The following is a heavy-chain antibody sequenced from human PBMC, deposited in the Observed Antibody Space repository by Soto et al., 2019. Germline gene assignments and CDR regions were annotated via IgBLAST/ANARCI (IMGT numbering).Heavy chain of an antibody. V-gene: IGHV4-59*01. J-gene: IGHJ6*02. Sequence: PSETLSLTCTVSGGSISSYYWSWIRQPPGKGLEWIGYIYYSGSTNYNPSLKSRVTISVDTSKNQFSLKLSSVTAADTAVYYCARDRKELELSRPLNYYYYYGMDVWGQGTTVTVSS. D-gene: IGHD1-7*01. CDR1: GGSISSYY. CDR3: ARDRKELELSRPLNYYYYYGMDV. CDR2: IYYSGST.